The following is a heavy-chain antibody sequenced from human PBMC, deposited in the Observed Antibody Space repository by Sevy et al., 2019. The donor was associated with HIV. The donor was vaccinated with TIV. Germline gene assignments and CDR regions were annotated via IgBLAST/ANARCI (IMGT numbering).Heavy chain of an antibody. CDR1: GFTFSNAW. J-gene: IGHJ6*02. D-gene: IGHD3-9*01. Sequence: GGSLRLSCAASGFTFSNAWMSWVRQAPGKGLEWVGRIKSKTDGGTTDYAAPVKGRFTISRDDSKYTLYLQMNSLKTEDTAVYYCTTPYYDILTGYDYYYGMDVWGQGTTVTVSS. CDR2: IKSKTDGGTT. CDR3: TTPYYDILTGYDYYYGMDV. V-gene: IGHV3-15*01.